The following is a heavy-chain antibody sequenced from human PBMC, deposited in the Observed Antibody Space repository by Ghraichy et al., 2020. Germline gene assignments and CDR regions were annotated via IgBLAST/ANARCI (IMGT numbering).Heavy chain of an antibody. D-gene: IGHD1-1*01. Sequence: GGSLRLSCAASGFTFSGFWMTWVHQAPGKGLEWVANIKQDGSEGHYVDSVEGRFTISRDNAKDSLYLQMNSLRGEDTAVYYCARAGSQGSGISDYWGQGTLVTVSS. J-gene: IGHJ4*02. CDR1: GFTFSGFW. V-gene: IGHV3-7*03. CDR3: ARAGSQGSGISDY. CDR2: IKQDGSEG.